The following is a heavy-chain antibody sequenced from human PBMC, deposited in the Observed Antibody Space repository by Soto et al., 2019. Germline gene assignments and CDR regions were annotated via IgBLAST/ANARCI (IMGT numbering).Heavy chain of an antibody. J-gene: IGHJ4*02. CDR3: ARDSSGYFDY. V-gene: IGHV3-33*01. CDR2: IWYDGSNK. CDR1: GFTFSSYG. D-gene: IGHD3-22*01. Sequence: QVQLVESGGGVVQPGRSLRLSCAASGFTFSSYGMHWVRQAPGKGLEWVAVIWYDGSNKYYADSVKGRFTISRDNSKNTLYLKMNSLRAEDTAVYYCARDSSGYFDYWGQGPLVTVPS.